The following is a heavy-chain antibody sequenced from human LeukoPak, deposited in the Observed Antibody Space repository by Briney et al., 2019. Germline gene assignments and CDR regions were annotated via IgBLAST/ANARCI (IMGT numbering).Heavy chain of an antibody. Sequence: GGSLRLSCAASGFTFSSYAMSWVRQAPGKGLEWVSAISGSGGNTYYADSVKGRFTISRDNSKNTLYLQMNSLRAEDTAVFYCAKDHYCSSMSCYGDFDNWGQGTPVTVSS. CDR3: AKDHYCSSMSCYGDFDN. CDR2: ISGSGGNT. J-gene: IGHJ4*02. D-gene: IGHD2-2*01. V-gene: IGHV3-23*01. CDR1: GFTFSSYA.